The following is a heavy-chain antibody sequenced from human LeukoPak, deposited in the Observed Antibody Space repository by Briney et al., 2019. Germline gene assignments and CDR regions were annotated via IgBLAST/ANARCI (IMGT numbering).Heavy chain of an antibody. CDR1: GXTFSSYS. D-gene: IGHD6-6*01. Sequence: KSGGSLRLSCAASGXTFSSYSMNWVRQAPGKGLEWVSSISSSSGYIFYADSVKGRFTISRDNAKNSLYLQMNSLRAEDTAVFYCARGELSSSWAPDSWGQGTLVTVSS. V-gene: IGHV3-21*01. CDR2: ISSSSGYI. CDR3: ARGELSSSWAPDS. J-gene: IGHJ4*02.